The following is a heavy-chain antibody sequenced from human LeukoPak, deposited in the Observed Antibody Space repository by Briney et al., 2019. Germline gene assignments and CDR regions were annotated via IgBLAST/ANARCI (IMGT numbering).Heavy chain of an antibody. Sequence: GESLKISCKGSGYSFTSYWIGWVRQMPGEGLEWMGIIYPGDSDTRYSPSFQGQVTISADKSISTAYLQWSSLKASDTAMYYCAMAEYSSSWYPYYFDYWGQGTLVTVSS. J-gene: IGHJ4*02. D-gene: IGHD6-13*01. CDR1: GYSFTSYW. CDR3: AMAEYSSSWYPYYFDY. V-gene: IGHV5-51*01. CDR2: IYPGDSDT.